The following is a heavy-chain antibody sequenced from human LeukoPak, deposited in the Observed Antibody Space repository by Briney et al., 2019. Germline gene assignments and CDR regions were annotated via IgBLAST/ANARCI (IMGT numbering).Heavy chain of an antibody. J-gene: IGHJ4*02. CDR2: IIPILGIA. Sequence: GASVKVSCKASGGTFSSYAISWVRQAPGQGLEWMGRIIPILGIANYAQKFQGRVTITADKSTSTAYMELSSLRSEDTAVYYCARDRGYSYGSTLDYWGREPWSPSPQ. CDR1: GGTFSSYA. CDR3: ARDRGYSYGSTLDY. D-gene: IGHD5-18*01. V-gene: IGHV1-69*04.